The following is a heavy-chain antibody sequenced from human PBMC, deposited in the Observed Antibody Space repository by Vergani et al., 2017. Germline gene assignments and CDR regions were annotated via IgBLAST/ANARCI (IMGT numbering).Heavy chain of an antibody. CDR2: IRYDGSNK. D-gene: IGHD2-2*01. Sequence: QVQLVESGGGVVQPGRSLRLSCAASGFTFSSYGMHWVRQAPGKGLEWVAVIRYDGSNKYYADSVKGRFTISRDNSKNTLYLQMNSLRAEDTAVYYCARGGIEDIVVVPAATKGELVYWGQGTLVTVSS. V-gene: IGHV3-33*01. J-gene: IGHJ4*02. CDR3: ARGGIEDIVVVPAATKGELVY. CDR1: GFTFSSYG.